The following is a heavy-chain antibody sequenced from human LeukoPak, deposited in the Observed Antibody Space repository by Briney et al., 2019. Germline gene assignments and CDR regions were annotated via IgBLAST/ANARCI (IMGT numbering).Heavy chain of an antibody. D-gene: IGHD6-19*01. CDR2: IYPGDSDT. CDR1: GYSFTNYW. J-gene: IGHJ2*01. Sequence: GESLQISCKGSGYSFTNYWIGWVRQLPGKGLEWMGIIYPGDSDTRYSPSFQGQVTISADKSISTAYLQWSSLKASDSAMYYCASIVVADTYYYFDLWGRGTLVTVSS. V-gene: IGHV5-51*01. CDR3: ASIVVADTYYYFDL.